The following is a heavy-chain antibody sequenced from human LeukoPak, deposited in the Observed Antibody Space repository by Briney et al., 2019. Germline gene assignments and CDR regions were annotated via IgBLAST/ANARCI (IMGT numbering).Heavy chain of an antibody. CDR1: GFTFSSYA. CDR3: AKGGGYSYGYWYYFDY. J-gene: IGHJ4*02. Sequence: GGSLRLSCAASGFTFSSYAMSWVRQAPGKGLEWVSAISGSGGSTYYADSVKGRFTISRDNSKNTLYLQMNSLSAEDTAVYYCAKGGGYSYGYWYYFDYWGQGTLVTVSS. D-gene: IGHD5-18*01. V-gene: IGHV3-23*01. CDR2: ISGSGGST.